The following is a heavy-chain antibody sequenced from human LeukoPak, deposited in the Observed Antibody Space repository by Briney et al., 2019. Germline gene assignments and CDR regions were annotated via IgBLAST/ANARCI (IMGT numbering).Heavy chain of an antibody. CDR3: ARGAPPGIVGATLDY. Sequence: SETLSLTCTVSGGSISNYYWSWIRQPPGKGLEWIGYVYYSGITNYNPSLKSRVTISVDTSKNQFSLKLSSVTAADTAVYYCARGAPPGIVGATLDYWGQGTLVTVSS. D-gene: IGHD1-26*01. V-gene: IGHV4-59*12. CDR2: VYYSGIT. J-gene: IGHJ4*02. CDR1: GGSISNYY.